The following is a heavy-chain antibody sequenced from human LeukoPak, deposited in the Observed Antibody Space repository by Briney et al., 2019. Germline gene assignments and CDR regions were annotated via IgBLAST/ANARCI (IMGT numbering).Heavy chain of an antibody. CDR1: GYTFTDYY. Sequence: ASVKVSCKASGYTFTDYYMHWVRQAPGQGLEWMGRINPNSGGTNYAQKFQGRVTMTRDTSISTAYMELSRLRSDDTAVYYCARYYYDSSGSNIDYWGQGTLVTVSS. J-gene: IGHJ4*02. CDR2: INPNSGGT. CDR3: ARYYYDSSGSNIDY. D-gene: IGHD3-22*01. V-gene: IGHV1-2*06.